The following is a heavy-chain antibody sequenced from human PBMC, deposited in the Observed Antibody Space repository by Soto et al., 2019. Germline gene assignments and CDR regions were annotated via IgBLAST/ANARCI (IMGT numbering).Heavy chain of an antibody. Sequence: ASVKVSCKASGYTFTSYGISWVRQAPGQGLEWMGSISAYNGNTNYAQKLQGRVTMTTDTSTSTAYMELRSLRSDDTAVYYCARVYSGYDYYYYYYMDVWGKGTTVTVSS. D-gene: IGHD5-12*01. V-gene: IGHV1-18*01. J-gene: IGHJ6*03. CDR1: GYTFTSYG. CDR3: ARVYSGYDYYYYYYMDV. CDR2: ISAYNGNT.